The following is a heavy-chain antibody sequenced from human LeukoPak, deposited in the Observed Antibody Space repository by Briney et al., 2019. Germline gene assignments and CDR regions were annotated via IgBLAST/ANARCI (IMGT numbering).Heavy chain of an antibody. CDR3: AKDGASQLYPYYFDY. CDR2: IRFDGSNK. J-gene: IGHJ4*02. Sequence: GGSLRLSCEASGFTFSRFGMHWVRQAPGKGLEWVAFIRFDGSNKYYADSVKGRFTISRDNSKNSLYLQMNSLRAEDTAVYYCAKDGASQLYPYYFDYWGQGTLVTVSS. CDR1: GFTFSRFG. V-gene: IGHV3-30*02. D-gene: IGHD2-2*01.